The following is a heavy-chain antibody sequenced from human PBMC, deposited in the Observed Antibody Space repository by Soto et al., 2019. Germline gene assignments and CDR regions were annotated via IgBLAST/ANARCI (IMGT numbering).Heavy chain of an antibody. Sequence: QVQLVESGGGVVQPGRSLRLSCAASGFTFSSYGMHWVRQAPGKGLEWVAVIWYDGSNKYYADSVKGRFTISRDNSKNTLYLQMNSLSAEDTAVYYCASDGYSSGWYPDYWGQGTLFTVSS. CDR1: GFTFSSYG. J-gene: IGHJ4*02. D-gene: IGHD6-19*01. V-gene: IGHV3-33*01. CDR3: ASDGYSSGWYPDY. CDR2: IWYDGSNK.